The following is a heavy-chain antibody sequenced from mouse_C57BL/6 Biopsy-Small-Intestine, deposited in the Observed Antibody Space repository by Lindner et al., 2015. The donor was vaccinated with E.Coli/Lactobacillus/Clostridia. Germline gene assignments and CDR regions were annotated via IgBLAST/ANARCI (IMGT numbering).Heavy chain of an antibody. V-gene: IGHV7-3*01. J-gene: IGHJ4*01. Sequence: VQLQESGGGLVQPGGSLSLSCAASGFTFTDYYMSWVRQPPGKALEWLGFIRNKANGYTTEYSASVKGRFTISRDNSQSILYLQMNALRAEDRATYYCARYDPVVATRAMDYWGQGTSVTVSS. CDR1: GFTFTDYY. D-gene: IGHD1-1*01. CDR3: ARYDPVVATRAMDY. CDR2: IRNKANGYTT.